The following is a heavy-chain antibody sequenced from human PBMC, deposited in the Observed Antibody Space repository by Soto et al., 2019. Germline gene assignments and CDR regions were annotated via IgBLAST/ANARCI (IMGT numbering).Heavy chain of an antibody. J-gene: IGHJ3*02. V-gene: IGHV4-4*02. CDR1: GGSISSSNW. CDR2: IYHSGST. CDR3: ARDLDYDSSGYKTIDI. Sequence: QVQLQESGPGLVKPSGTLSLTCAVSGGSISSSNWWSWVRQPPGQGLEWIGEIYHSGSTKYNPSLKSRAAMSVDKSKNQFSLKLSSVTAADTAVYYCARDLDYDSSGYKTIDIWGQGTMVTVSS. D-gene: IGHD3-22*01.